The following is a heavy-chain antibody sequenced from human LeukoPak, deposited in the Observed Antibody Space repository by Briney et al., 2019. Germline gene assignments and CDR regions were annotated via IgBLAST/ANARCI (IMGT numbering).Heavy chain of an antibody. J-gene: IGHJ6*03. D-gene: IGHD6-6*01. V-gene: IGHV4-4*09. CDR1: GGSISSYY. CDR2: IYTSGST. Sequence: SGTLSLTCTVSGGSISSYYWSWIRQPPGKGLEWIGYIYTSGSTNYNPSLKSRVTISVDTSKNQFSLKLSSVTAADTAVYYCATSIAARPNYYYYYYMDVWGKGTTVTVSS. CDR3: ATSIAARPNYYYYYYMDV.